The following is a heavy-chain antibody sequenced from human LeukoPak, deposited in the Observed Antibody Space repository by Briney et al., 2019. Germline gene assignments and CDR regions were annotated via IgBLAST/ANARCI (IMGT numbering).Heavy chain of an antibody. CDR2: ISSSSSYI. Sequence: PGGSLRLSCAASGFTFSSYSMNWVRQAPGKGLEWVSSISSSSSYIYYADSVKGRFTISRDSAKSSLYLQMNSLRAEDTAVYYCATDYYDSSGYYQNLYYFDYWGQGTLVTVSS. J-gene: IGHJ4*02. D-gene: IGHD3-22*01. V-gene: IGHV3-21*01. CDR3: ATDYYDSSGYYQNLYYFDY. CDR1: GFTFSSYS.